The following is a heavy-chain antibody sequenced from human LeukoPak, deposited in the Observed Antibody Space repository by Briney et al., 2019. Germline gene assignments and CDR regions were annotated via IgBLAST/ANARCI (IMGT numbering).Heavy chain of an antibody. Sequence: GGSLRLSCAASGFTFDDYAMHRVRQAPGKGLEWVSGISWHSGSIGYADSVKGRFTISRDNAKNSLYLQMNSLRAEDTALYYCAKSGLRWSAEYYFDYWGQGTLVTVSS. J-gene: IGHJ4*02. CDR1: GFTFDDYA. V-gene: IGHV3-9*01. CDR2: ISWHSGSI. D-gene: IGHD4-23*01. CDR3: AKSGLRWSAEYYFDY.